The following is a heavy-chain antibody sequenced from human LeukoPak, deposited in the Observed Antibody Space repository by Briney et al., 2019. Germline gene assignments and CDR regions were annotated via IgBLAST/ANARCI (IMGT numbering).Heavy chain of an antibody. V-gene: IGHV3-11*04. Sequence: GGSLRLSCAASGFTFSDYYMSWIRQAPGKGLEWVSYISSSGSTIYYADSVKGRFTISRDNAKNSLYLQINSLRAEDTAVYYSASQTVVPAAIQYWGQGTLVTVSS. CDR2: ISSSGSTI. D-gene: IGHD2-2*01. CDR1: GFTFSDYY. J-gene: IGHJ4*02. CDR3: ASQTVVPAAIQY.